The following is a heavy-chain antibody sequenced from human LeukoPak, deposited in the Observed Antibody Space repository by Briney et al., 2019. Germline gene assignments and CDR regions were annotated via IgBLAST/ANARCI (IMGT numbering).Heavy chain of an antibody. CDR1: GGSFSGYY. V-gene: IGHV4-34*01. CDR3: ARDRGSSGYYYYMDV. CDR2: INHSGST. J-gene: IGHJ6*03. Sequence: SETLSLTCAVYGGSFSGYYWSWIRQPPGKGLEWIGEINHSGSTNYNPCLKGRVTISVDTSKNQFSLKLSSVTAADTAVYYCARDRGSSGYYYYMDVWGKGTTVTVSS. D-gene: IGHD6-6*01.